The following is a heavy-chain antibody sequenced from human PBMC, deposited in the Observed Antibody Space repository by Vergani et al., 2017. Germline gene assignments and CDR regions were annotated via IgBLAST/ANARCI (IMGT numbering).Heavy chain of an antibody. J-gene: IGHJ4*02. CDR3: ARASGYYDSSGRDY. D-gene: IGHD3-22*01. V-gene: IGHV1-2*02. Sequence: QVQLVQSGAEVKKPGASVKVSCKASGYTFTGYYMHWVRQAPGQGLEWMGWINPNSGGTNYAQKFQGRVTMTRDTSISTAYMELRSLRSDDTAVYYCARASGYYDSSGRDYWGQGTLVTVSS. CDR2: INPNSGGT. CDR1: GYTFTGYY.